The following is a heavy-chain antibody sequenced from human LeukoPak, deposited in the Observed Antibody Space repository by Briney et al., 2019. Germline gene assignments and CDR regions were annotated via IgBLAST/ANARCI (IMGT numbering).Heavy chain of an antibody. CDR2: INPNSGGT. CDR1: GFTFSSYG. D-gene: IGHD4-11*01. CDR3: ARTVEHYYYYYMDV. V-gene: IGHV1-2*02. Sequence: GGSLRLSCAASGFTFSSYGMHWVRQAPGQGLEWMGWINPNSGGTNYAQKFQGRVTMTRDTSISTAYMELSRLRSDDTAVYYCARTVEHYYYYYMDVWGKGTTVTVSS. J-gene: IGHJ6*03.